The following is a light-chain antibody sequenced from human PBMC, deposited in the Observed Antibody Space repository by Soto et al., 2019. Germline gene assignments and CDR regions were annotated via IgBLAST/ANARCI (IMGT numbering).Light chain of an antibody. Sequence: DIPMTQSPSSLSASVGDRVTITCRASQRISTHLNWYQQKPGKAPNLLIYAAYNLQSGLPSRFSGSGSGTDFTLTISSLQPEDLATYYCQQSYSTPRTFGQGTKVEIK. CDR1: QRISTH. V-gene: IGKV1-39*01. J-gene: IGKJ1*01. CDR3: QQSYSTPRT. CDR2: AAY.